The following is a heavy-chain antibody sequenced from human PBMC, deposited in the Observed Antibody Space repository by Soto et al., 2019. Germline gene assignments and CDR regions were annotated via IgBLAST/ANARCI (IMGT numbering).Heavy chain of an antibody. Sequence: SETLSLTCTVSGGSISSGGYYWSWIRQHPGKGLEWIGYIYYSGSTYYNPSLKSRVTISVDTSKNQFSLKLSSVTAADTAVYYCARDGLGRSYLFDPWGQGTLVTVS. J-gene: IGHJ5*02. CDR1: GGSISSGGYY. V-gene: IGHV4-31*03. CDR2: IYYSGST. CDR3: ARDGLGRSYLFDP. D-gene: IGHD3-10*01.